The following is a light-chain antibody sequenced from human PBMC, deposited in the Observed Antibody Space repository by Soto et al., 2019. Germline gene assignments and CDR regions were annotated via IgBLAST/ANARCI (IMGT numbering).Light chain of an antibody. J-gene: IGKJ2*01. Sequence: VLTQSPGTLSLSPGEGATLSCRASQRVASDLAWYLQKPGQPPRLLIYDASIRATGIPDRISGSGSGTEFTLTISSLQSEDFAVYYCQQYGGSPYTFGQGTKVDIK. CDR1: QRVASD. CDR3: QQYGGSPYT. CDR2: DAS. V-gene: IGKV3-20*01.